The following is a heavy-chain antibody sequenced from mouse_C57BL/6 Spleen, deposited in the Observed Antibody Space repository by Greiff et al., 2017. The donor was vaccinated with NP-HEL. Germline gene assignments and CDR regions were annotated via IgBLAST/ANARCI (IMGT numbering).Heavy chain of an antibody. CDR3: ARAPYGYDNAMDY. J-gene: IGHJ4*01. CDR2: IDPEDGDT. D-gene: IGHD2-2*01. Sequence: VHVKQSGAELVKPGASVKLSCTASGFNIKDYYMHWVKQRTEQGLEWIGRIDPEDGDTKYAPNFQGKATITADTSSNTAYLQLSSLTSEDTAVYYCARAPYGYDNAMDYWGQGTSVTVSS. CDR1: GFNIKDYY. V-gene: IGHV14-2*01.